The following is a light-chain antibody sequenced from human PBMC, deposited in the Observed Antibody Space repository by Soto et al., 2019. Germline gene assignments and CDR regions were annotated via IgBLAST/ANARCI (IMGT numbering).Light chain of an antibody. J-gene: IGKJ1*01. CDR3: QQDFILPKS. V-gene: IGKV3D-7*01. CDR1: QTVSRMY. Sequence: SPVAVSLYTRERATLSCSASQTVSRMYLSWFQQKPGQAPRLLIYGTSTRATGIPVRFSGSGSGTDFTLTISSLQPEDFALYFCQQDFILPKSFCQGSKVDIK. CDR2: GTS.